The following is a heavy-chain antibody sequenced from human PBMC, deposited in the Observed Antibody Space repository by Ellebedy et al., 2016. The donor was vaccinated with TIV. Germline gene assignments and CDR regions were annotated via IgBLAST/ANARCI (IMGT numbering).Heavy chain of an antibody. J-gene: IGHJ4*02. CDR1: GYTFTSYG. D-gene: IGHD5-18*01. CDR2: ISPYNGKT. Sequence: AASVKVSCKTSGYTFTSYGISWVRQAPGQGLEWMAWISPYNGKTNYAQSLQGRVTMTTDTSTSTAYMELRSLRSDDTAVYFCARGGLYNYGYSYWGQGTLVTASS. CDR3: ARGGLYNYGYSY. V-gene: IGHV1-18*04.